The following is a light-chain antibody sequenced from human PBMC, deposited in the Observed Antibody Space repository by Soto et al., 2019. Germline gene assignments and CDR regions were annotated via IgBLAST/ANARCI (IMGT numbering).Light chain of an antibody. J-gene: IGLJ1*01. V-gene: IGLV1-47*01. CDR2: RND. CDR3: SAWDDSLNDFV. Sequence: VLTQPPSASGTPGQTVTLSCSGSSSNTGRDFVYWYQQLPGTAPKLLMYRNDQRPSGVSDRFSGSKSGTSASLAISGLRSEDEADYFCSAWDDSLNDFVFGTGTKVTV. CDR1: SSNTGRDF.